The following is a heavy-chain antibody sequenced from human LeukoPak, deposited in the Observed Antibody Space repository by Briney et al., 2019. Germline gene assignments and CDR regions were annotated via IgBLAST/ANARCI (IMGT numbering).Heavy chain of an antibody. CDR2: IYYSGST. CDR3: ARQDSGRWLHLVAFDI. CDR1: GGSISSYY. D-gene: IGHD5-24*01. Sequence: SETLSLTCTVSGGSISSYYWSWIRQPPGQGLEWIGYIYYSGSTNYNPSLKSRVTISVDASKNQFSLKLSSVTAADTAVYYCARQDSGRWLHLVAFDIWGQGTMVTVSS. J-gene: IGHJ3*02. V-gene: IGHV4-59*01.